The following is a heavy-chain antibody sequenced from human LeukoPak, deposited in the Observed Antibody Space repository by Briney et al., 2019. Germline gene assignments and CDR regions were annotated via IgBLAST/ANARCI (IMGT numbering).Heavy chain of an antibody. Sequence: DPSETLSLTCTVSGYSISSGYYWGWIRQPPRKGLEWTGSIYHSGSTYYNPSLKSRVTISVDTSKNQFSLKLSSVTAADTAVYYCAREKVTTDDSRWFDPWGQGTLVTVSS. CDR2: IYHSGST. V-gene: IGHV4-38-2*02. D-gene: IGHD4-11*01. CDR1: GYSISSGYY. CDR3: AREKVTTDDSRWFDP. J-gene: IGHJ5*02.